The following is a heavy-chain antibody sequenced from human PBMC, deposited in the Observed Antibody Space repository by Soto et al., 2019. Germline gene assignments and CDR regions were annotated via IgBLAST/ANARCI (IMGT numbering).Heavy chain of an antibody. Sequence: QLQLQESGPGLVKPSETLSLTCTVSGASIDGGTYYWGWIRQSPGKGLEWIGSMYSSGTTRYDPSLKSRVIMSVDTSKNQFSLKLTSVTAADTAVYYCVRHFAESSMAAIGYWGQGTLVTVSS. J-gene: IGHJ4*02. D-gene: IGHD6-19*01. V-gene: IGHV4-39*01. CDR3: VRHFAESSMAAIGY. CDR1: GASIDGGTYY. CDR2: MYSSGTT.